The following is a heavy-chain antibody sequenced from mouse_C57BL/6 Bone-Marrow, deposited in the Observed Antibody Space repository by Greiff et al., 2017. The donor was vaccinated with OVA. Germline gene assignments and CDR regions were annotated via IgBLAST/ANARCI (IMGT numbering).Heavy chain of an antibody. CDR3: ARHVDYDGWFAY. V-gene: IGHV1-64*01. D-gene: IGHD2-4*01. J-gene: IGHJ3*01. CDR2: IHPNSGST. CDR1: GYTFTSYW. Sequence: QVQLQQPGAELVKPGASVKLSCKASGYTFTSYWMHWVKQRPGQGLEWIGMIHPNSGSTNYNEKFKSKATLTVDTSSSTAYMQLSSLTSEDSAVYYCARHVDYDGWFAYWGQGTLVTVSA.